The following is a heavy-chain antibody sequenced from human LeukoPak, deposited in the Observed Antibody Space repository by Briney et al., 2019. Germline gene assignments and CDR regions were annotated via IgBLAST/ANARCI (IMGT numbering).Heavy chain of an antibody. CDR1: GFTFSDYW. CDR2: IDLAGEYT. CDR3: ASGNSHAFDI. V-gene: IGHV3-74*01. Sequence: TGGSLRLSCAASGFTFSDYWMHWVRQAPGKGLVWVSRIDLAGEYTTYADSVKGRFTISRDNAKNTLYLQMNSLRAEDTALYYCASGNSHAFDIWGQGTMVTVSS. J-gene: IGHJ3*02.